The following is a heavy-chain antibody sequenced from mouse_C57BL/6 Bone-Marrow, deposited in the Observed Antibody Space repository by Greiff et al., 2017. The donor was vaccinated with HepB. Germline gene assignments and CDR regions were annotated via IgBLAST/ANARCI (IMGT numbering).Heavy chain of an antibody. J-gene: IGHJ1*03. CDR3: TRRHYGSSPYWYLDV. V-gene: IGHV1-15*01. CDR1: GYTFTDYE. CDR2: IDPETGGT. D-gene: IGHD1-1*01. Sequence: QVQLQQSGAELVRPGASVTLSCKASGYTFTDYEMHWVKQTPVHGLEWIGAIDPETGGTAYNQKFKGKAILTADKSSSTAYMELRSLTSEDSAVYYCTRRHYGSSPYWYLDVWGTGTTVTVSS.